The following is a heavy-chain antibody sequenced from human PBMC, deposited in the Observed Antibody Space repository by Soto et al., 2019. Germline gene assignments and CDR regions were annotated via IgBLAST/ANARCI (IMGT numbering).Heavy chain of an antibody. Sequence: ASVKVSCKASGYTFTSSAMHWVRQAPGQRLEWMGWINAGNGNTKYSQKFQGRVTITRDTSASTAYMELSSLRSEDTAVYYCARDRVPDSRYKEYWFDPWGQGTLDTVSS. CDR3: ARDRVPDSRYKEYWFDP. J-gene: IGHJ5*02. CDR2: INAGNGNT. D-gene: IGHD5-12*01. V-gene: IGHV1-3*01. CDR1: GYTFTSSA.